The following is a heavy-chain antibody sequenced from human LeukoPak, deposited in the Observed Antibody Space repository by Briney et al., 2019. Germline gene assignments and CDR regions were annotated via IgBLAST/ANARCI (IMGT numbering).Heavy chain of an antibody. D-gene: IGHD6-13*01. Sequence: ASVTVSCTASGYTFTSYAMHWVRQAPGQRLEWMGWINAGNGNTKYSQKFQGRVTITRDTSASTAYMELSSLRSEDTAVYYCARGAAGMDEYFQHWGQGTLVTVSS. CDR2: INAGNGNT. CDR1: GYTFTSYA. V-gene: IGHV1-3*01. CDR3: ARGAAGMDEYFQH. J-gene: IGHJ1*01.